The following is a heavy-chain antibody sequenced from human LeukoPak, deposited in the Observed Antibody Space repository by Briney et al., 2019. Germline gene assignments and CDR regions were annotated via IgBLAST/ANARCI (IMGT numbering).Heavy chain of an antibody. CDR2: IHYSGTT. J-gene: IGHJ4*02. D-gene: IGHD3-22*01. Sequence: SETLSLTCNVSGGSISKYYWSWIRQPPGKGLEWIGYIHYSGTTNYKPSLKSRVTISLDTSKNQFSLKLSSVTAADTAVYYCARVGGYYDSSGYRSDIDYWGQGTLVTVSS. V-gene: IGHV4-59*12. CDR3: ARVGGYYDSSGYRSDIDY. CDR1: GGSISKYY.